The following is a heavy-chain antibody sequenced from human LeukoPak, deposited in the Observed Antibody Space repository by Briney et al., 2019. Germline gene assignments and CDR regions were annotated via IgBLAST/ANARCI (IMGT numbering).Heavy chain of an antibody. CDR2: INHSGST. V-gene: IGHV4-34*01. D-gene: IGHD6-13*01. CDR1: GFTFSSYG. J-gene: IGHJ5*02. Sequence: GSLRLSCAASGFTFSSYGMSWVRQPPGKGLEWIGEINHSGSTNYNPSLKSRVTISVDTSKNQFSLKLSSVTAADTAVYYCASETTNIAAAAGDWFDPWGQGTLVTVSS. CDR3: ASETTNIAAAAGDWFDP.